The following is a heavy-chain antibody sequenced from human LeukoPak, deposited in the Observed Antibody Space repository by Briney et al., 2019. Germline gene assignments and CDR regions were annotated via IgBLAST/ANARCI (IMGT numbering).Heavy chain of an antibody. CDR1: GFTFSSYG. V-gene: IGHV3-30*18. CDR3: AKDLEARYGDYPAAFDI. J-gene: IGHJ3*02. D-gene: IGHD4-17*01. CDR2: ISYDGSNK. Sequence: SGRSLRLSCAASGFTFSSYGMHWVRQAPGKGLEWVAVISYDGSNKYYADSVKGRFTISRDNSKNTLYLQMNSLRAEDTAVYYCAKDLEARYGDYPAAFDIWGQGTMVTVSS.